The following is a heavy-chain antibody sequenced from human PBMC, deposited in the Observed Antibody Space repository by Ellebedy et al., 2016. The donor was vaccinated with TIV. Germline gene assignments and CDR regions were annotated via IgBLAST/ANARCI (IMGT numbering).Heavy chain of an antibody. CDR1: GFTFRSYW. J-gene: IGHJ5*02. Sequence: GGSLRLSCAASGFTFRSYWMSWVRQAPGKGLEWVANICQDGSEKYYVDSVKGRFTISRDNAKNSLYLQMNSLRVEDTAVYYCARRGSYGDYAVQINNWFDRWGQGTLVTVYS. D-gene: IGHD4-17*01. V-gene: IGHV3-7*01. CDR2: ICQDGSEK. CDR3: ARRGSYGDYAVQINNWFDR.